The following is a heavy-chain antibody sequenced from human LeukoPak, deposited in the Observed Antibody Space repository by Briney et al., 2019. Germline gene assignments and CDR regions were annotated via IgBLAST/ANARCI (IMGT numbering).Heavy chain of an antibody. D-gene: IGHD3-9*01. J-gene: IGHJ3*02. CDR3: ATDSRSPRYDILTGFDAFDI. CDR1: GYTLTELL. V-gene: IGHV1-24*01. Sequence: ASVTVSCKVSGYTLTELLMHGVRQAPGKGLEWMGGFDPEDGEKIYAQKFHGRVTMTDDTSTDTAYIELSSLRSDDTAVYYCATDSRSPRYDILTGFDAFDIWGQGTMVTVSS. CDR2: FDPEDGEK.